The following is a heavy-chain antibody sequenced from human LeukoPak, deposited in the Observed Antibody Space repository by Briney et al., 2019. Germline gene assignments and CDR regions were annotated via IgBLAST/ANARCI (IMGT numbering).Heavy chain of an antibody. V-gene: IGHV3-53*01. Sequence: PGGSLRLSCAASGFTVSSNYMSWVRQAPGKGLEWVSVIYSGGSTYYADSVKGRFTISRDNFKNTLYLQMNSLRAEDTAVYYCARAPYSSRRLDYWGQGTLVTVSS. CDR3: ARAPYSSRRLDY. J-gene: IGHJ4*02. CDR2: IYSGGST. D-gene: IGHD6-13*01. CDR1: GFTVSSNY.